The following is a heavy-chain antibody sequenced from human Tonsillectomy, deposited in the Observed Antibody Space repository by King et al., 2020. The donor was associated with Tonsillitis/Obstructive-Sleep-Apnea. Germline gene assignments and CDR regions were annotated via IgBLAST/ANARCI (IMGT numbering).Heavy chain of an antibody. Sequence: QLQESGPGLVKPSGTLSLTCAVSGGSISSSNWWNWVRQPPGQGLEWIGKIYHSGNTNYNPSLKSRVTISVYKSKNQFSLKLSSVTAADTAVYYCASGEYRGYDPSLDFWGQGTLVTVSS. J-gene: IGHJ4*02. CDR1: GGSISSSNW. CDR2: IYHSGNT. CDR3: ASGEYRGYDPSLDF. V-gene: IGHV4-4*02. D-gene: IGHD5-12*01.